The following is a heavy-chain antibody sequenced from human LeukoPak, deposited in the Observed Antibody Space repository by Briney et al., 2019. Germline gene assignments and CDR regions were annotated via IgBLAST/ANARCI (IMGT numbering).Heavy chain of an antibody. J-gene: IGHJ6*03. Sequence: DPSETLPLTCSVSGVSISRYYWNWIRQPPGKGLEWLGYIFYSGSTNYNPSLKSRVTISVDTSKNPFSLKLSSVTAADTAVYYCTRGDYYYYYYMDVWGKGTTVTVSS. V-gene: IGHV4-59*01. CDR2: IFYSGST. CDR1: GVSISRYY. CDR3: TRGDYYYYYYMDV.